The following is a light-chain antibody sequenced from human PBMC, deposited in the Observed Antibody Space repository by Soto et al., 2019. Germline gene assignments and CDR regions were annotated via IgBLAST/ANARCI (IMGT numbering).Light chain of an antibody. CDR3: NSYTSSNTRV. CDR1: SSDVGSYNL. V-gene: IGLV2-14*02. J-gene: IGLJ1*01. Sequence: QSVLTQPASVSGSPGQSITISCTGTSSDVGSYNLVSWYQQHPGKAPKLMIYEGSKRPSGVSNRFSGSKSGNTASLTISGLQAEDEADYYCNSYTSSNTRVFGTGTKLTVL. CDR2: EGS.